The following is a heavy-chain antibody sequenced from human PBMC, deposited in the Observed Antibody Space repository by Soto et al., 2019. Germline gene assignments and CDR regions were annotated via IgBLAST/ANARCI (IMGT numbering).Heavy chain of an antibody. Sequence: ASVKVSCKASGYTFTGYYMHWVRQAPGQGLEWMGWINPNSGGTNYAQKFQGWVTMTRDTSISTAYMELSRLRSDDTAVYYCARAPLDDSSGSRLVEFDYWGQGTLVTVSS. D-gene: IGHD3-22*01. CDR3: ARAPLDDSSGSRLVEFDY. CDR1: GYTFTGYY. J-gene: IGHJ4*02. V-gene: IGHV1-2*04. CDR2: INPNSGGT.